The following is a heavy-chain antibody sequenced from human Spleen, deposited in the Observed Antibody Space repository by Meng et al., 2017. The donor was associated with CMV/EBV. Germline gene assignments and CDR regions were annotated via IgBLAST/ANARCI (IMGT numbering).Heavy chain of an antibody. J-gene: IGHJ6*02. CDR3: AKDRAPILEWPRSFYGVDV. Sequence: ASVKVSCKASGYTFTSYGISWVRQAPGQGLEWMGWISAYNGNTNYAQKLQGRVTMTTDTSTSTAYMEVSRLTSDDTALYYCAKDRAPILEWPRSFYGVDVWGQGTTVTVSS. V-gene: IGHV1-18*01. D-gene: IGHD3-3*01. CDR2: ISAYNGNT. CDR1: GYTFTSYG.